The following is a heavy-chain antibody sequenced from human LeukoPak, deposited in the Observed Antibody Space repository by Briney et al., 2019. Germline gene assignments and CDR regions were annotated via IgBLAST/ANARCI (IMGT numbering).Heavy chain of an antibody. V-gene: IGHV3-11*01. J-gene: IGHJ6*03. Sequence: GGSLRLSCAASGFSFGDYYMSWIRQAPGKGLAWISYISSGGSTIYYADSVKGRFTISRDNAKKSLFLQMNTLRAEDTAVYYCAKNGPGGYCSSTSCYYYMDVWGKGTTVTVSS. CDR3: AKNGPGGYCSSTSCYYYMDV. D-gene: IGHD2-2*01. CDR1: GFSFGDYY. CDR2: ISSGGSTI.